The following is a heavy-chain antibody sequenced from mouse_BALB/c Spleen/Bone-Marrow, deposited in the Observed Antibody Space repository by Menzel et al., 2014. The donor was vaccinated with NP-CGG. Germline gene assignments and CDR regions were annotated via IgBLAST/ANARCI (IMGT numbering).Heavy chain of an antibody. Sequence: EVMLVESGGGLVKPGGSLKLSCAASGFTFSSYTMSWVRQTPEKRLEWVATITSGGGXTYYPDSVKGRFTISRDNAKSTLYLQMSSLKSEDTAMYYCTRDLYDGYSYYAMDHWGQGTSVSVSS. CDR1: GFTFSSYT. J-gene: IGHJ4*01. D-gene: IGHD2-3*01. CDR2: ITSGGGXT. V-gene: IGHV5-6-4*01. CDR3: TRDLYDGYSYYAMDH.